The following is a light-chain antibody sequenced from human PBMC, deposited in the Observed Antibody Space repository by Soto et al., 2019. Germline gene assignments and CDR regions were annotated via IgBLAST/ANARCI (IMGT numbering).Light chain of an antibody. CDR3: AAWDDSLNAVV. CDR2: SNS. Sequence: QSVLTQPPSASGTPGQRVIISCSGSTSNIGSNVVNWYQHLPGTAPKLLIYSNSQRPSGVPDRFSGSKSGTSASLAISGLQSEDEAEYYCAAWDDSLNAVVFGGGTQLTVL. CDR1: TSNIGSNV. V-gene: IGLV1-44*01. J-gene: IGLJ2*01.